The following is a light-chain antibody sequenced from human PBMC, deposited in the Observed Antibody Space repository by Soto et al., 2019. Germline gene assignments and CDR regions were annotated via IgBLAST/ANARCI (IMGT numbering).Light chain of an antibody. CDR3: QRRSNWPPWT. CDR1: QSVSSY. V-gene: IGKV3-11*01. CDR2: DAS. J-gene: IGKJ1*01. Sequence: EIVLTQSPATLSLSPGERATLSCRASQSVSSYLAWYQQKPGQAPRLLIYDASNRATGIPARFSGSGSGTDFTLTIPSLEPGDFAGYYCQRRSNWPPWTFGQGTNVEI.